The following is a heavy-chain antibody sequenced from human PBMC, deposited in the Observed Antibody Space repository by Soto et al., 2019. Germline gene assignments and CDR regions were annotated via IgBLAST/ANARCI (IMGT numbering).Heavy chain of an antibody. V-gene: IGHV3-33*01. CDR1: GFTFSSYG. D-gene: IGHD6-19*01. J-gene: IGHJ6*02. CDR3: ARDESVAGPLLAYYYYYYGMDV. CDR2: IWYDGSNK. Sequence: GGSLRLSCAASGFTFSSYGMHWVRQAPGKGLEWVAVIWYDGSNKYYADSVKGRFTISRDNSKNTLYLQMNSLRAEDTAVYYCARDESVAGPLLAYYYYYYGMDVWGQGTTVTVSS.